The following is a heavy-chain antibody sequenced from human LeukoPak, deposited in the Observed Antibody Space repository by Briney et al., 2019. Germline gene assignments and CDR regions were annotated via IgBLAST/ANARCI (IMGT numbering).Heavy chain of an antibody. J-gene: IGHJ3*02. CDR3: ARDKNDAFDI. CDR1: GFTFSSYE. Sequence: GGPLRLFCAASGFTFSSYEMNWVRQAPGKGLEWVSYISSSGSTIYYADSVKGRFTISRDNAKNSLYLQMNSLRAEDTAVYYCARDKNDAFDIWGQGTMVTVSS. CDR2: ISSSGSTI. V-gene: IGHV3-48*03.